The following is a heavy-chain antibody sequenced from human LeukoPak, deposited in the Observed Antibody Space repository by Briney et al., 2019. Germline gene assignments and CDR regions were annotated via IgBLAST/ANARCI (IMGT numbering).Heavy chain of an antibody. CDR2: IYPGDSDI. CDR1: GYSFTSYW. J-gene: IGHJ3*02. CDR3: ARPGSSSDAFNI. Sequence: GESLKISCKGFGYSFTSYWIGWVRQMPGKGLEWMGIIYPGDSDIRHSPSFQGQVTISADKSINTAYLQWSSLKASDTAIYYCARPGSSSDAFNIWGQGTMVTVSS. D-gene: IGHD6-13*01. V-gene: IGHV5-51*01.